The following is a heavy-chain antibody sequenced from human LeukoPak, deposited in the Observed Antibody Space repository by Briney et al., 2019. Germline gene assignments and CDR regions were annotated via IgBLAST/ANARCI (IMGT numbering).Heavy chain of an antibody. Sequence: GGSLRLSCAASGFTFSSYAMSWVRQAPGKGLEWVSAISGSGGSTYYADSVKGRFTISRDNSKNTLYLQMNSLRAEDTAVYYCAKEINGGYSYGGWSAFDYWGQGTLVTVSS. CDR1: GFTFSSYA. D-gene: IGHD5-18*01. J-gene: IGHJ4*02. CDR3: AKEINGGYSYGGWSAFDY. V-gene: IGHV3-23*01. CDR2: ISGSGGST.